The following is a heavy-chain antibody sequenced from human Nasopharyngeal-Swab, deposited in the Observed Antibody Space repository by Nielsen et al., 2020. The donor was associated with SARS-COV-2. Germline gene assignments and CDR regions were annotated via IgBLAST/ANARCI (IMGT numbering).Heavy chain of an antibody. CDR1: GFIFSDYS. Sequence: GVSLKISCAASGFIFSDYSMNWVRQAPGKGLEWISYIRSSNNIYYADSVKGRFTISRDHAKNSLYLQMSSLRVEDTAVYYCARDRDWAFDVWGQGAVVTVSS. D-gene: IGHD2-21*01. CDR3: ARDRDWAFDV. J-gene: IGHJ3*01. V-gene: IGHV3-69-1*01. CDR2: IRSSNNI.